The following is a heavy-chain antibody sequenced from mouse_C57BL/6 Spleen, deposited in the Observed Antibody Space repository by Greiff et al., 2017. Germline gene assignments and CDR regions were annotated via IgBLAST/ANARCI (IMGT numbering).Heavy chain of an antibody. V-gene: IGHV7-3*01. Sequence: EVPRVESGGGLVQPGGSLSLSCAASGFPFTDYYMRWVRQPPGKAFEWLGFIRKKANGYTTEYSASVKGRCTIYRDNSQSILYLQRNALRAEDSATYYCARSPTVVSYFDYWGQGTTLTVSS. D-gene: IGHD1-1*01. CDR3: ARSPTVVSYFDY. CDR2: IRKKANGYTT. J-gene: IGHJ2*01. CDR1: GFPFTDYY.